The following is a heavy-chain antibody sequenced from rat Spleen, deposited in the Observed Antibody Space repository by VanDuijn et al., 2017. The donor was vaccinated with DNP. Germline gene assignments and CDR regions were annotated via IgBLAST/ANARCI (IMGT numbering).Heavy chain of an antibody. J-gene: IGHJ3*01. D-gene: IGHD4-2*01. Sequence: QVQLKESGPGLVQPSETLSLTCTVSGFSLTNYHVHWVRQSPGKGLEWMGVMWNDGDTSYNSVLKSRLSISRATSKSQVFLKVNSLQAEDTATYYCARPPEYSGNWFAFWGQGTLVTVSS. V-gene: IGHV2-32*01. CDR2: MWNDGDT. CDR1: GFSLTNYH. CDR3: ARPPEYSGNWFAF.